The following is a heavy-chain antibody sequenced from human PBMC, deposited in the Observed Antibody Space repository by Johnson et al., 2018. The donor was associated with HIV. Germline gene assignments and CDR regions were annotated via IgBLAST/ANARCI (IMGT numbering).Heavy chain of an antibody. CDR1: GFTFSSYA. J-gene: IGHJ3*02. Sequence: VQLVESGGGLVEPGGYLRLSCAASGFTFSSYAMSWVRQAPGKGLEWVSTISNSGGDTYYADSVKGRFTISRDNSKNTLYLQMNGLRADDTAVYYCAKVGGGGFDIWGQGTMVTVCS. CDR3: AKVGGGGFDI. CDR2: ISNSGGDT. D-gene: IGHD2-15*01. V-gene: IGHV3-23*04.